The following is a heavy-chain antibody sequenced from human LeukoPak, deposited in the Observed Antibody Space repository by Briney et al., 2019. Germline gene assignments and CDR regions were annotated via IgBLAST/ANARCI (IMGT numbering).Heavy chain of an antibody. CDR1: GVPFSNYY. D-gene: IGHD6-19*01. CDR2: ISHSGYT. CDR3: TRAVAGHPG. J-gene: IGHJ4*02. Sequence: SETLSLTCAASGVPFSNYYWSWVRQSPRQGLEWIGEISHSGYTNYNPSLKTRVTMSIDTSKNQFSLKVTSVTAADAGVYYCTRAVAGHPGWGQGTLVTVSS. V-gene: IGHV4-34*01.